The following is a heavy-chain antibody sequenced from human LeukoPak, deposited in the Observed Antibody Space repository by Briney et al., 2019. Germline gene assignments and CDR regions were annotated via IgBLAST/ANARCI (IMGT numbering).Heavy chain of an antibody. J-gene: IGHJ4*02. CDR3: ARVLRPMASQYYYDY. CDR2: IYYSGTT. D-gene: IGHD3-10*01. V-gene: IGHV4-59*01. CDR1: GASINTYY. Sequence: SETLSLTCTVSGASINTYYWSWIRQPPGKGLEWIGYIYYSGTTSYNPSLKTRVTISIDTSKNQFSLKLSSVTAADTAVYYCARVLRPMASQYYYDYWGQGTLVTVSS.